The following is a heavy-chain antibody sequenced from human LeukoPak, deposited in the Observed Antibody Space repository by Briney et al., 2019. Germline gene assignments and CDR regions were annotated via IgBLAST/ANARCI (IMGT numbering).Heavy chain of an antibody. J-gene: IGHJ3*01. CDR2: INWNSKKM. V-gene: IGHV3-9*01. Sequence: PGGSLRLSCAISGFSVTDYAMHWVRHVPGKGLEWVSGINWNSKKMGYADSVKGRFRISRDNAESALYLEMNSLRPEDTAFYYCAKDPTDQYDSGTYGAFDVWGQGTLVTVSS. CDR1: GFSVTDYA. D-gene: IGHD3-10*01. CDR3: AKDPTDQYDSGTYGAFDV.